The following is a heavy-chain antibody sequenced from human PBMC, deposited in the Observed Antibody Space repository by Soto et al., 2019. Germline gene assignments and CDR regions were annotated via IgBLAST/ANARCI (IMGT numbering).Heavy chain of an antibody. V-gene: IGHV4-59*12. Sequence: SETLSLTCTVSGGSISSYYWSWIRQPPGKGLEWIGYIDYSGSTNYNPSLKSRVTISVDTSKNQFSLKLTSVTAADTAVYYCARDKITGLFDYWGQGTLVTVSS. CDR3: ARDKITGLFDY. J-gene: IGHJ4*02. CDR2: IDYSGST. CDR1: GGSISSYY. D-gene: IGHD2-8*02.